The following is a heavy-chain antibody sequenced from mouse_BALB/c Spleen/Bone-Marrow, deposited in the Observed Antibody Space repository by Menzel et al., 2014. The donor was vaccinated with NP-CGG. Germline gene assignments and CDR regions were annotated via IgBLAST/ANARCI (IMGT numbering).Heavy chain of an antibody. V-gene: IGHV1-69*02. CDR3: TRSYGSSYEYYLDY. D-gene: IGHD1-1*01. CDR1: GYTFTSYW. J-gene: IGHJ2*01. CDR2: IYPSDSYT. Sequence: VQLQESGAELVRPGASVKLSCKASGYTFTSYWINWVKQRPGQGLEWIGNIYPSDSYTNYNQKFKDKATLTVDKSSSTAYMQLSSPTSEDSPVYYCTRSYGSSYEYYLDYWGQGTTLTVSS.